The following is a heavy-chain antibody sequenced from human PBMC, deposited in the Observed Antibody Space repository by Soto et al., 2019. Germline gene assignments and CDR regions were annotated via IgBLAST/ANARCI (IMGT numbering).Heavy chain of an antibody. V-gene: IGHV3-11*06. CDR2: ISSSSSYT. J-gene: IGHJ4*02. Sequence: GGSLRLSCAASGFTFSDYYMSWICQAPGKGLEWVSYISSSSSYTNYADSVKGRFTISRDNAKNSLYLQMNSLRAEDTAVYYCARDRYYDSSGYYFYWGQGTLVTVSS. CDR1: GFTFSDYY. CDR3: ARDRYYDSSGYYFY. D-gene: IGHD3-22*01.